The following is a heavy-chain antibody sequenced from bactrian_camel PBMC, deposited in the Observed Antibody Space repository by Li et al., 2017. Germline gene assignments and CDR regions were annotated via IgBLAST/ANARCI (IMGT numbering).Heavy chain of an antibody. D-gene: IGHD5*01. J-gene: IGHJ4*01. CDR3: AAEGHGLVIRTYKY. CDR1: DYGYSSNC. CDR2: VFRRGQST. Sequence: WQLVESGGGSVQAGGSLRLSCVVSDYGYSSNCMGWFRQAPGKGREGVATVFRRGQSTYYSDTVRGRFTISQNNAGDTVFLQMNSLKPEDTAMYYCAAEGHGLVIRTYKYWGQGTQVTVS. V-gene: IGHV3S25*01.